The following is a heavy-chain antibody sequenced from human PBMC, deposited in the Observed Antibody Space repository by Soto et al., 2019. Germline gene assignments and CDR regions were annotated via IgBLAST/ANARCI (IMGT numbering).Heavy chain of an antibody. Sequence: QVQLVESGGGVVQPGRSLRLSCAASGFIFSNFGMHWVRQAPGKGLEWVAVIWYDGSNEYYADSVKGRLTISKDNSKNTLYLQMNSLRAEDTAVYYCARDDIPGIAVATYGMDVWGQGTTVIVSS. J-gene: IGHJ6*02. CDR1: GFIFSNFG. D-gene: IGHD6-19*01. V-gene: IGHV3-33*01. CDR3: ARDDIPGIAVATYGMDV. CDR2: IWYDGSNE.